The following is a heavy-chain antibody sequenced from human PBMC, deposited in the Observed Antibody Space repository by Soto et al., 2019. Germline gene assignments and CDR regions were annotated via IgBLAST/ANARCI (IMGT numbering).Heavy chain of an antibody. CDR3: ARAVFSSILYIDF. D-gene: IGHD3-10*01. J-gene: IGHJ6*03. Sequence: QLQLQESGSGLVKPLQTLSLTCGISGDSISSRGYTWTWIRQPPGRGLEWIGYIYPSGAAYYNPSLKSRVTISLETSKNRFSLNVKSATAADTAVYYRARAVFSSILYIDFWGQGTTVTVSS. V-gene: IGHV4-30-2*01. CDR2: IYPSGAA. CDR1: GDSISSRGYT.